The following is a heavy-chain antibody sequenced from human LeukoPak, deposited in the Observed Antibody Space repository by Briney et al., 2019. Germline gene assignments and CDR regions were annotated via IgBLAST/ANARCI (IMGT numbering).Heavy chain of an antibody. CDR3: ARDYAPTYHSWFDP. Sequence: PSETLSLTCTVSGGSISSGSYYWSWIRQPAGKGLEWIGRIYTSGSTNYNPSLKSRVTISVDTSKNQFSLKLSSVTAADTAVYYCARDYAPTYHSWFDPWGQGTLVTVSS. J-gene: IGHJ5*02. D-gene: IGHD2-2*01. CDR1: GGSISSGSYY. V-gene: IGHV4-61*02. CDR2: IYTSGST.